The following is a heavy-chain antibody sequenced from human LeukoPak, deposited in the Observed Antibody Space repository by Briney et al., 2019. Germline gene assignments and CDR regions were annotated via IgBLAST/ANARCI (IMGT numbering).Heavy chain of an antibody. CDR2: INPNSGGT. V-gene: IGHV1-2*02. J-gene: IGHJ5*02. CDR3: ARDNSVGDIAWWFDP. CDR1: GYTFTGYY. D-gene: IGHD3-16*02. Sequence: ASVKVSCKASGYTFTGYYMHWVRQAPGQGLEWMGWINPNSGGTNYAQKFQGRVTMTRDMSTTTDYMELSSLTSEDTAVYYCARDNSVGDIAWWFDPWGQRTLVTVSS.